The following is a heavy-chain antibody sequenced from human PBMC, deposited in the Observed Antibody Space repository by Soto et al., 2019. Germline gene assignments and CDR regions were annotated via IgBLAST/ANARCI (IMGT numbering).Heavy chain of an antibody. CDR1: GGTFSSYT. D-gene: IGHD3-9*01. V-gene: IGHV1-69*02. Sequence: GASVEVCCTASGGTFSSYTISWVRQDPGQGLEWMGRIIPILGIANYAQKFQGRVTITADKSTSTAYMELSSLRSEDTAVYYCASLVGYFDWLEKGVQESEFWGQGTLVTVSS. J-gene: IGHJ4*02. CDR3: ASLVGYFDWLEKGVQESEF. CDR2: IIPILGIA.